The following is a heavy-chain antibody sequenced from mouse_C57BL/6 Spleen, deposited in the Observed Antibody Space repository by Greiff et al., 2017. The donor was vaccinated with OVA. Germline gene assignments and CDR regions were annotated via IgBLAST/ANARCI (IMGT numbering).Heavy chain of an antibody. CDR1: GYTFTSYW. CDR3: ARGASSQAWFAY. D-gene: IGHD1-1*01. Sequence: QVQLQQSGAELVKPGASVKLSCKASGYTFTSYWLQWVKQRPGQGLEWIGEIDPSDSYTNYNQKFKGKATLTVDTSSSTAYMQLSSLTSEDSAVHYCARGASSQAWFAYWGQGTLVTVSA. V-gene: IGHV1-50*01. CDR2: IDPSDSYT. J-gene: IGHJ3*01.